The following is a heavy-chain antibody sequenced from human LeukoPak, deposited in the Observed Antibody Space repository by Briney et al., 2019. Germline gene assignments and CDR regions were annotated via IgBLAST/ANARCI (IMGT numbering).Heavy chain of an antibody. D-gene: IGHD1-26*01. J-gene: IGHJ1*01. CDR1: GGSISSGGYY. V-gene: IGHV4-31*03. Sequence: SETLSLTCTVSGGSISSGGYYWSWIRQHPGKGLEWIGYIYYSGSTYYNPSLKSRVTISVDTSKNQFSLKLSSVTAADTAVYYCARDRWELRAEYFQHWGQGTLVTVSS. CDR2: IYYSGST. CDR3: ARDRWELRAEYFQH.